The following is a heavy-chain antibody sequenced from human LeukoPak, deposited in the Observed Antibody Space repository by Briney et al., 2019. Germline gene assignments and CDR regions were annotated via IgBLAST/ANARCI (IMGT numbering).Heavy chain of an antibody. J-gene: IGHJ6*03. CDR3: AATEAYGGNSGYYYYYYMDV. Sequence: SETLSLTCTVSGGSISSSSYYWSWIRQPPGKGLEWIGYIYYSGSTNYNPSLKSRVTISVDTSKNQFSLKLSSVTAADTAVYYCAATEAYGGNSGYYYYYYMDVWGKGTTVTVSS. CDR1: GGSISSSSYY. V-gene: IGHV4-61*01. D-gene: IGHD4-23*01. CDR2: IYYSGST.